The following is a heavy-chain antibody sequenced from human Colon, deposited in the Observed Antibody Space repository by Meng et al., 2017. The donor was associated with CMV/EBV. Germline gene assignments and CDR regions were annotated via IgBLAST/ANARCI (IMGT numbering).Heavy chain of an antibody. D-gene: IGHD1-26*01. V-gene: IGHV1-2*02. CDR1: GYTFTGYH. J-gene: IGHJ4*02. CDR3: ARRPVAVWEGWDN. Sequence: ASALVSCKASGYTFTGYHIHWVRQAPGQGLEWMGWINPDSGDTKYSQRFQGRVTMTRDTSISVAYMDLSGLRSDDTAVYYCARRPVAVWEGWDNWGQGTRVTVSS. CDR2: INPDSGDT.